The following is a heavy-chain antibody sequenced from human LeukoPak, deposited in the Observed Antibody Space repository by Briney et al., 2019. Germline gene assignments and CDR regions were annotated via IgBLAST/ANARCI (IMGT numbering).Heavy chain of an antibody. CDR1: GGSISSYY. Sequence: PETLSLTCTVSGGSISSYYWSWIRQPPGKGLEWIGYIYTSGSTNYNPSLKSRVTISVDTSKNQFSLKLSSVTAADTAVYYCARGGYSYGGYYFDYWGQGTLVTVSS. CDR2: IYTSGST. CDR3: ARGGYSYGGYYFDY. J-gene: IGHJ4*02. V-gene: IGHV4-4*09. D-gene: IGHD5-18*01.